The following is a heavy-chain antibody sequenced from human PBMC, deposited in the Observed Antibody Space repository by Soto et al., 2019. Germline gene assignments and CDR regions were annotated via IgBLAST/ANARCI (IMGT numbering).Heavy chain of an antibody. CDR2: ISYDGKQT. CDR3: ARDGWGSNWYFDL. Sequence: GGSLRLSCSGSGITFRNYAMHWVRQAPGKGLEWVAVISYDGKQTYYADSVKGRFTISKDKSKRTLFLQMNSLRVDDTAVYYCARDGWGSNWYFDLWGRGTLVTVSS. V-gene: IGHV3-30*04. CDR1: GITFRNYA. J-gene: IGHJ2*01. D-gene: IGHD3-16*01.